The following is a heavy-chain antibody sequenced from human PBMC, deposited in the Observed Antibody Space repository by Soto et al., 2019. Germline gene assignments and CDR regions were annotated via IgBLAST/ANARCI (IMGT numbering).Heavy chain of an antibody. CDR2: IIPIFGTA. V-gene: IGHV1-69*13. D-gene: IGHD2-15*01. CDR3: ARARVDDTKMVGHYYYYGMDV. CDR1: GYTFSDYA. Sequence: ASVKVSCKASGYTFSDYAISWVRQAPGQGLEWMGGIIPIFGTANYAQKFQGRVTITADESTSTAYMELSSLRSEDTAVYYCARARVDDTKMVGHYYYYGMDVWGQGTTVTVSS. J-gene: IGHJ6*02.